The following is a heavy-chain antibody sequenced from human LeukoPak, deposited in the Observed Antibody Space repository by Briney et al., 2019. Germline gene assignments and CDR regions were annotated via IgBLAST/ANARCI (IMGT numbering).Heavy chain of an antibody. CDR3: ARSYSSGYYYVLYYFDY. Sequence: SETLSLTCAVYGGSFSGYYWSWIRQPPGKGLEWIGEINHSGSTNYNPSLKSRFTISVDTSKNHFSRKLISAAAADTAVYYCARSYSSGYYYVLYYFDYWGQGTPVTVSS. J-gene: IGHJ4*02. V-gene: IGHV4-34*01. CDR2: INHSGST. CDR1: GGSFSGYY. D-gene: IGHD3-22*01.